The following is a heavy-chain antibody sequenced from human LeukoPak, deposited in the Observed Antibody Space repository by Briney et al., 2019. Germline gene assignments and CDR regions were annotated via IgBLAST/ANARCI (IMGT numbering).Heavy chain of an antibody. CDR2: TSYDGRNK. Sequence: PGGSLRLSCAASGFSFSSYGMHWVRQAPGKGLEWVAVTSYDGRNKYYADSVKGRFTISRDNSKNTLYLQMNSLRTEDTAVYYCEKDYDTSAYYISADYWGQGTLVTVSS. V-gene: IGHV3-30*18. CDR1: GFSFSSYG. D-gene: IGHD3-22*01. J-gene: IGHJ4*02. CDR3: EKDYDTSAYYISADY.